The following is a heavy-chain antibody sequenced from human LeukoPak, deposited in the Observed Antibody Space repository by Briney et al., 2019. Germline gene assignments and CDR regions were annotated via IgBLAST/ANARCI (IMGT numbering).Heavy chain of an antibody. Sequence: PSETLSLTCSVSGGSISTYYYSWIRQPPGKGLEWIGYIYHSGSTYYNPSLKSRVTISVDRSKNQFSLKLSSVTAADTAVYYCARDDTGISAVGVYWGQGTLVIVSS. J-gene: IGHJ4*02. CDR3: ARDDTGISAVGVY. CDR1: GGSISTYY. CDR2: IYHSGST. D-gene: IGHD6-13*01. V-gene: IGHV4-59*12.